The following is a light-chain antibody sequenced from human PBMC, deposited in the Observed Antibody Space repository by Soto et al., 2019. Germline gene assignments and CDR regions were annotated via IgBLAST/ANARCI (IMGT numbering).Light chain of an antibody. CDR2: DAY. Sequence: VLTQSPVTLSLSPWERATLSCSASQSFRGLLAWYQQKPGQAPRLLIYDAYNRATGIPPRFSGSGSGTDFTLTISSLEPEDSAVYYCQQRHMCPITFGQGTRLEIK. J-gene: IGKJ5*01. CDR3: QQRHMCPIT. CDR1: QSFRGL. V-gene: IGKV3-11*01.